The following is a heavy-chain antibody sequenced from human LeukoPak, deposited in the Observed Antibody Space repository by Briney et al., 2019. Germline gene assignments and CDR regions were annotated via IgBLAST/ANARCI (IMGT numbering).Heavy chain of an antibody. Sequence: SETLSLTCTVSSGSFGSYYWSWLRQPPGKGLEWIGYIYYSGNTNYDPSLKSRVTISVDTSKNQFSLKLSSVTAADTAVYYCARRGSGKYFDQWGQGTLVTVSS. J-gene: IGHJ4*02. V-gene: IGHV4-59*08. CDR1: SGSFGSYY. D-gene: IGHD3-10*01. CDR2: IYYSGNT. CDR3: ARRGSGKYFDQ.